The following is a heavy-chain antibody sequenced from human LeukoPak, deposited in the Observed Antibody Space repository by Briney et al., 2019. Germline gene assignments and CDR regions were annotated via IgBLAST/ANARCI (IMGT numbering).Heavy chain of an antibody. CDR2: INKDGSEI. V-gene: IGHV3-7*01. D-gene: IGHD3-22*01. J-gene: IGHJ2*01. CDR1: GFTFSNYW. CDR3: ARDQGSMIVVRTTSWYFDL. Sequence: GGSLRLSCAASGFTFSNYWMSWVRQAPGKGLDWLANINKDGSEIYYVDSVKGRFTISRDNGKNSLYLQINSLRADDTAVNYWARDQGSMIVVRTTSWYFDLWGRGTLVTVSS.